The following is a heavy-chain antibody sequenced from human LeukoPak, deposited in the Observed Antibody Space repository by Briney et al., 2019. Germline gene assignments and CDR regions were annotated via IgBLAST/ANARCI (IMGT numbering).Heavy chain of an antibody. D-gene: IGHD3-22*01. CDR3: ARRGYYYDSSGSSLFDY. CDR1: GGSISSLNNY. J-gene: IGHJ4*02. Sequence: SETLSLTCAVSGGSISSLNNYWAWIRQPPGKGLEWIGTIYYNGNTYYNPSLKSRVTISVDTSKNQFSLKLSSVTAADTAVYYCARRGYYYDSSGSSLFDYWGQGTLVTVSS. CDR2: IYYNGNT. V-gene: IGHV4-39*01.